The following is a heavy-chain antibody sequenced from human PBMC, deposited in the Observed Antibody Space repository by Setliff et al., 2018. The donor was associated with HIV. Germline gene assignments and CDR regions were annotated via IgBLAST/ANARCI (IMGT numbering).Heavy chain of an antibody. V-gene: IGHV4-34*01. CDR3: ARGSYRGSGYFVRYFDS. Sequence: KPSETLSLTCAVYGGSFTTYYWSWIRQTPGKGLEWIGENNHGGSTNYNPSLKSRVTISVDRSKNQFFLKLTSVTAADTAVYYCARGSYRGSGYFVRYFDSWAQGMLVTVSS. CDR1: GGSFTTYY. CDR2: NNHGGST. J-gene: IGHJ4*02. D-gene: IGHD3-3*01.